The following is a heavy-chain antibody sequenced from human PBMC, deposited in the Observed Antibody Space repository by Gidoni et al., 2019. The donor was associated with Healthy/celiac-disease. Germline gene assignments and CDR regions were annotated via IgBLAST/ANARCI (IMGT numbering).Heavy chain of an antibody. CDR1: RFTLSSYS. D-gene: IGHD2-2*01. CDR3: ASRSTPYYYHGMDV. CDR2: ISSSSSYI. Sequence: EVQVVESAEGMVNAGRTLRLCSAARRFTLSSYSMNWVRQAPVKGLEWVPSISSSSSYISYADSVPGRSTISRDNVKNSLSLQITSLRAEDTAVYYCASRSTPYYYHGMDVWAHGPTVPVPS. J-gene: IGHJ6*01. V-gene: IGHV3-21*01.